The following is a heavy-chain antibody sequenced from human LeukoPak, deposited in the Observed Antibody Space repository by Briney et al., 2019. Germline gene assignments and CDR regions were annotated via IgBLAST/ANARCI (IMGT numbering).Heavy chain of an antibody. CDR2: INSDGSST. CDR1: GFTFSSYW. D-gene: IGHD2-2*02. Sequence: PGGSLRLSCAASGFTFSSYWRHWVRQAPGKGLVWVSRINSDGSSTSYADSVKGGFTISSDNAKNTLYLQMNSLRAEDTAVYYCARYCSSTSCYTGPYYYYGMDVWGQGTTVTVSS. CDR3: ARYCSSTSCYTGPYYYYGMDV. J-gene: IGHJ6*02. V-gene: IGHV3-74*01.